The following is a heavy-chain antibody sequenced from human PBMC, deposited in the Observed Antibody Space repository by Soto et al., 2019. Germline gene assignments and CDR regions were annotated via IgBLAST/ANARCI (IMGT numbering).Heavy chain of an antibody. CDR2: IWYDGSNK. CDR3: ARNPPGIAVAGTDYYYGMDV. V-gene: IGHV3-33*01. D-gene: IGHD6-19*01. Sequence: QVQLVESGGGVVQLGRSLRLSCAASGFTFSSYGMHWVRQAPGKGLEWVAVIWYDGSNKYYADSVKGRFTISRDNSKNTLYLQMNSLRAEDTAVYYCARNPPGIAVAGTDYYYGMDVWGQGTTVTVSS. J-gene: IGHJ6*02. CDR1: GFTFSSYG.